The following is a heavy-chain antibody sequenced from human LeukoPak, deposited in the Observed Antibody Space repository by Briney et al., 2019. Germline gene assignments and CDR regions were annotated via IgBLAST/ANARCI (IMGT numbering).Heavy chain of an antibody. J-gene: IGHJ4*02. V-gene: IGHV3-7*01. CDR3: ARDWGAYYHFFDY. D-gene: IGHD3-22*01. Sequence: GGSLRLSCEASGFSMSVYWMSWVRQASGKGLEGVSNIKQDGSERNYVDSVKGRFTISRDNAKKSLYLQMNSLRAEDTAVYYCARDWGAYYHFFDYWGQGTLVTVSS. CDR2: IKQDGSER. CDR1: GFSMSVYW.